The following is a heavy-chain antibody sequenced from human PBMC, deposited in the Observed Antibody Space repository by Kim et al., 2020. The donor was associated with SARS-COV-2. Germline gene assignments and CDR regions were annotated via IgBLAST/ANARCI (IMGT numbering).Heavy chain of an antibody. Sequence: SETLSLTCAVYGGSFSGYFWSWIRQHPGKGLEWIGEISHSGSPNYNPSLKSRVTVSVDASKNQFSLKLSSVTAADTAVYYCARGTHSGSYYMDVWGNGTTVTVSS. V-gene: IGHV4-34*01. CDR2: ISHSGSP. D-gene: IGHD1-26*01. CDR1: GGSFSGYF. CDR3: ARGTHSGSYYMDV. J-gene: IGHJ6*03.